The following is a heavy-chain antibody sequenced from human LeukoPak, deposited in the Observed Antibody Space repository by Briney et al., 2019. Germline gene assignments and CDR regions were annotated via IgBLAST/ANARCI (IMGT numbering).Heavy chain of an antibody. CDR2: IRYDGSNK. CDR3: ARDLGRGGDWGHDAFDI. Sequence: GGSLRLSCEASGFTFSSYGMHWVRQAPGKGLEWVAFIRYDGSNKYYADSVKGRFTISRDNSKNTLYLQMNSLRAEDTAVYYCARDLGRGGDWGHDAFDIWGQGTMVTVSS. J-gene: IGHJ3*02. D-gene: IGHD2-21*02. V-gene: IGHV3-30*02. CDR1: GFTFSSYG.